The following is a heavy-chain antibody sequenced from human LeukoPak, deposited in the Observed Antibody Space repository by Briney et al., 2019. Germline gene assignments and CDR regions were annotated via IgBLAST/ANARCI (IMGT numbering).Heavy chain of an antibody. J-gene: IGHJ1*01. CDR3: ARVPLSDASGRYYSH. Sequence: SVKVSCKTSGYTFANYGMHWVRQAPRQSLEWMGWINTGNGNTKSSQKFQDRVTLTRDTSASTAYMELNSLSSEDTAVYYCARVPLSDASGRYYSHWGQGTLVTVSS. V-gene: IGHV1-3*04. CDR1: GYTFANYG. D-gene: IGHD3-10*01. CDR2: INTGNGNT.